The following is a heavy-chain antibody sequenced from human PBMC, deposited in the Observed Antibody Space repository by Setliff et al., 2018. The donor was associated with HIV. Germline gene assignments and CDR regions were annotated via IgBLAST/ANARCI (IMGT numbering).Heavy chain of an antibody. V-gene: IGHV3-48*03. CDR3: ARDEKYPDDIFDI. CDR1: GFIFSSYE. Sequence: PGGSLRLSCAVSGFIFSSYEMNWVRQAPGKGLEWVSYISSSGSTIYYADSVKGRFTISRDNAKNSLYLQMNSLRAEDTALYYCARDEKYPDDIFDIWGQGTMVTVSS. D-gene: IGHD3-22*01. CDR2: ISSSGSTI. J-gene: IGHJ3*02.